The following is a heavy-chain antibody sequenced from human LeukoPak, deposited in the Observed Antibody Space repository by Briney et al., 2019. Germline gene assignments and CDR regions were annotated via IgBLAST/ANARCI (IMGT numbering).Heavy chain of an antibody. D-gene: IGHD1-7*01. CDR1: GYTFTGYY. V-gene: IGHV1-2*04. Sequence: ASVKVSCKASGYTFTGYYMHWVRQAPGQGLEWMGWINPNSGGTNYAQKFQGWVTMTRDTSISTAYMELSRLRSDDTAVYYCARALGITGTTFADFDYWGQGTLVTVSS. CDR2: INPNSGGT. CDR3: ARALGITGTTFADFDY. J-gene: IGHJ4*02.